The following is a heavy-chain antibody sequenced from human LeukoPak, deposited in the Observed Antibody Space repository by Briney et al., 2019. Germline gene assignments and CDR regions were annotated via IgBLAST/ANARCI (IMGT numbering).Heavy chain of an antibody. J-gene: IGHJ5*02. Sequence: SETLSLTCAVYGGSFSGYYWSWIRQPPGKGLEWIGEINHSGSTNYNPSLKSRVTISVDTSKNQFSLKLSSVTAADTAVYYCARHGGIVVVPAAPGGWFDPWGQGTLVTVSS. CDR2: INHSGST. CDR3: ARHGGIVVVPAAPGGWFDP. CDR1: GGSFSGYY. V-gene: IGHV4-34*01. D-gene: IGHD2-2*01.